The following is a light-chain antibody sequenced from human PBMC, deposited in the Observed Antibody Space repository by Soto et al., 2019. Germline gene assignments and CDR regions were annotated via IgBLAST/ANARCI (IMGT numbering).Light chain of an antibody. J-gene: IGKJ1*01. CDR2: AAS. CDR3: QHYNNWWT. Sequence: RVMTQSPDTLSVSPGERATLSCRASETVRSNLAWYQQKPGQAPRLLIYAASTRATGIPARFIGNGSGTEFTLTISSLQSEDFAVYYCQHYNNWWTFGQGTKVEIK. CDR1: ETVRSN. V-gene: IGKV3D-15*01.